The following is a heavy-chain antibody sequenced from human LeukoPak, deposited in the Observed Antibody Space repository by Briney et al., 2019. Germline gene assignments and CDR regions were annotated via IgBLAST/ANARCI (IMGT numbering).Heavy chain of an antibody. CDR3: ARSGDPSDY. CDR1: DDSFSPYY. D-gene: IGHD7-27*01. J-gene: IGHJ4*02. CDR2: ISYSGNT. Sequence: SETLSLTCTVSDDSFSPYYWSWIRQPPGKGLECVGSISYSGNTNYNPSLKSRVTLSLDTSKNQFSLTLTSVSAADTAMYYCARSGDPSDYWGQGTLVTVSS. V-gene: IGHV4-59*08.